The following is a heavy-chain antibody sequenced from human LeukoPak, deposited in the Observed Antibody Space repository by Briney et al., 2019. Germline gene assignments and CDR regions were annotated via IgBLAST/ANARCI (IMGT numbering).Heavy chain of an antibody. CDR3: ARALKVPAAIHWYFDL. CDR1: GGSISSGGYY. D-gene: IGHD2-2*01. V-gene: IGHV4-31*03. J-gene: IGHJ2*01. Sequence: PSQTLSLTCTVSGGSISSGGYYWSWIRQHPGKGLEWIGYIYYSGSTYYNPSLKSRVTISVDTSKNQFSLKLSSVTAADTAVYYCARALKVPAAIHWYFDLWGRGTLVTVSS. CDR2: IYYSGST.